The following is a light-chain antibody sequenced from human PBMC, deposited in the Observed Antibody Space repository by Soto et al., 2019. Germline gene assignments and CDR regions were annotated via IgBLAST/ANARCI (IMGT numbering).Light chain of an antibody. V-gene: IGKV1-6*01. CDR3: LQDYSFPWA. J-gene: IGKJ1*01. Sequence: IQVTQSPSSLSASVGDRVTISCRASQGIRSDLAWYQKKPGKVPKLLIYGASRLASGVPSRFSGSGFGTDFTLTISSLQPEDFATYYCLQDYSFPWAFGQGTKVE. CDR2: GAS. CDR1: QGIRSD.